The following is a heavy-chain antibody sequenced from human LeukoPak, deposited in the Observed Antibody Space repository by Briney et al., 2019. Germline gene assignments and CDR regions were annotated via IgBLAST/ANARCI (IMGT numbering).Heavy chain of an antibody. D-gene: IGHD4-23*01. J-gene: IGHJ4*02. CDR1: GYTFSTYA. CDR2: ISYDGSHK. V-gene: IGHV3-30-3*01. Sequence: SCKASGYTFSTYAMNWVRQAPGKGLEWVAVISYDGSHKYYADSVKGRFTISRDNSKNTLYLQMNSLRAEDTAVYYCARDADYGGNSHYFDYWGQGTLVTVSS. CDR3: ARDADYGGNSHYFDY.